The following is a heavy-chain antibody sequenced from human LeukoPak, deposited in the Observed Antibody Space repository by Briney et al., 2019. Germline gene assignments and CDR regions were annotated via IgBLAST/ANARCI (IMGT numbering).Heavy chain of an antibody. V-gene: IGHV4-4*07. Sequence: SETLSLTCTVSGGSISGYYWSWIRQPAGKGLEWIGRILSSGITNYNPSLKRRVSMSVDTSKNQFSLKLSYVTAADTAVYYCARTPLSLVVGPEGAYYFYMDVWGKGTTVTVSS. CDR2: ILSSGIT. CDR1: GGSISGYY. CDR3: ARTPLSLVVGPEGAYYFYMDV. J-gene: IGHJ6*03. D-gene: IGHD2-2*01.